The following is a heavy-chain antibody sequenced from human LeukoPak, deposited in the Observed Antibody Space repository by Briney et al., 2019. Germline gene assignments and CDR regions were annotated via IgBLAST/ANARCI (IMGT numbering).Heavy chain of an antibody. CDR3: AKSTHGDTEP. CDR2: VCGSGDTT. V-gene: IGHV3-23*01. J-gene: IGHJ5*02. Sequence: PGGSLRLSCAASGFTFSSYAMSWFRQAPGGGVGWVSAVCGSGDTTYYADSVKGRFTVSRDTSRNTLYLQMNSLRAEDTAVYYCAKSTHGDTEPWGQGTLVTVSS. CDR1: GFTFSSYA. D-gene: IGHD5-18*01.